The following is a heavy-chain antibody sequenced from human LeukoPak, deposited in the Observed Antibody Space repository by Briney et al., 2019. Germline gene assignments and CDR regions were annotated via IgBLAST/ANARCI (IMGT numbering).Heavy chain of an antibody. CDR3: ARDYTVLNWFDP. V-gene: IGHV3-21*01. CDR2: ISSSSSYI. D-gene: IGHD5/OR15-5a*01. J-gene: IGHJ5*02. Sequence: GGSLRLSCAASGFTFSSYSMNWVRQAPGKGLEWVSSISSSSSYIYYADSVKGRFTISRDNAKNSLNLQMNSLRAEDTAVYYCARDYTVLNWFDPWGQGTLVTVSS. CDR1: GFTFSSYS.